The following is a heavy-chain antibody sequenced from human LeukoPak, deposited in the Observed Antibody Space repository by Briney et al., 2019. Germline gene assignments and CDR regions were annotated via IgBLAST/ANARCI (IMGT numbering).Heavy chain of an antibody. CDR2: IYHSGST. V-gene: IGHV4-38-2*02. D-gene: IGHD5/OR15-5a*01. Sequence: SETLSLTCTVSGYSISSGYYWGWIRQPPGKGLEWIGSIYHSGSTYYNPSLKSRVTISVATSKNQFSLKLSSLTAADTAVYYCAGRYTVYDAFDYWGQGTLVAVSS. J-gene: IGHJ4*02. CDR1: GYSISSGYY. CDR3: AGRYTVYDAFDY.